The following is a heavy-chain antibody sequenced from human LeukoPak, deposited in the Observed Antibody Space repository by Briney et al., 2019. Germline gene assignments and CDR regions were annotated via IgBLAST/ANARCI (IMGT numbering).Heavy chain of an antibody. V-gene: IGHV4-4*02. D-gene: IGHD6-19*01. CDR1: GGSISSSNW. Sequence: KPSETLSLTCAVSGGSISSSNWWSWVRQPPGEGLEGIGEIYRSGSTNYNPSLKRRVTISVDKSKNDVSLKLSSVTAADTAVYYCARDLIPLSIAVAGTLRYWGQGPLVTVSS. CDR3: ARDLIPLSIAVAGTLRY. CDR2: IYRSGST. J-gene: IGHJ4*02.